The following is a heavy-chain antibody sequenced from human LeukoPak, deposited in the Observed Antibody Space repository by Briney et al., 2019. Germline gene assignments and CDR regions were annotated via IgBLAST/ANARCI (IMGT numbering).Heavy chain of an antibody. CDR3: AADRFDFWSGYQTYGMDV. D-gene: IGHD3-3*01. CDR2: IVFGSGNT. J-gene: IGHJ6*02. CDR1: GFTFTSSA. Sequence: EASVKVSCKASGFTFTSSAMQWVRQARGQRLEWIGWIVFGSGNTNYAQKFQERVTITRDMSTSTAYMELSSLRSEDTAVYYCAADRFDFWSGYQTYGMDVWGQGTTVTVSS. V-gene: IGHV1-58*02.